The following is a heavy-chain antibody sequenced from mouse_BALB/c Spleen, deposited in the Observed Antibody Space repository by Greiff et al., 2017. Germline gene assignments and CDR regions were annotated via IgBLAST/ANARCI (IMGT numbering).Heavy chain of an antibody. Sequence: VQLKESGPGLVKPSQSLSLTCTVTGYSITSDYAWNWIRQFPGNKLEWMGHISYSGSTSYNPSLKSRISITRDTSKNQFFLQLNSVTTEDTATYYCARSGYYGSSHFDYWGQGTTLTVSS. CDR2: ISYSGST. D-gene: IGHD1-1*01. CDR3: ARSGYYGSSHFDY. CDR1: GYSITSDYA. V-gene: IGHV3-2*02. J-gene: IGHJ2*01.